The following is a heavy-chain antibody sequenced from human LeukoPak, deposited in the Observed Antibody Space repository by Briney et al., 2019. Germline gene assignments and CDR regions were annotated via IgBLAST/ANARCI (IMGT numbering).Heavy chain of an antibody. CDR2: ISYDGTNK. D-gene: IGHD2-2*01. J-gene: IGHJ6*02. CDR1: GFTFSNYA. Sequence: GGSLRLSCAASGFTFSNYAIDWVRQAPGKGLEWVAVISYDGTNKYYADSVKGRFTISRDNSKNTLYLQMNSLRAEDTAVYYCAEASAMSIRTRSYYGMDVWGQGTTVTVSS. V-gene: IGHV3-30*04. CDR3: AEASAMSIRTRSYYGMDV.